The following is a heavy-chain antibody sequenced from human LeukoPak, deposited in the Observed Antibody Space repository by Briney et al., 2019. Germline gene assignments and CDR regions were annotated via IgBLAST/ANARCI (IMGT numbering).Heavy chain of an antibody. Sequence: SETLSLTCAVYGRSFSGYYWSWIRQPPGKGLEWTGEINHSGSPNYNPSLKSRVTISIDTSKNQFSLKLSPVTAADTAVYYCARDLSDYYGSGSYRPIDAFDIWGQGTMVTVSS. CDR1: GRSFSGYY. D-gene: IGHD3-10*01. CDR2: INHSGSP. CDR3: ARDLSDYYGSGSYRPIDAFDI. V-gene: IGHV4-34*01. J-gene: IGHJ3*02.